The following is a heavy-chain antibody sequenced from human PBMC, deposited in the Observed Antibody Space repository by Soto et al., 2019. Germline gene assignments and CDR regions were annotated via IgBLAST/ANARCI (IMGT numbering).Heavy chain of an antibody. D-gene: IGHD1-26*01. CDR3: AGDIMYTGSFQH. CDR1: GFIFSSYE. J-gene: IGHJ1*01. Sequence: VQLVESGGGLVQPGGSLRLSCAASGFIFSSYEMAWVRQAPGKGLEWVAYIGSSGTGTKITYPDSVRGRFTISRDDANKSLYLQMTRLTAEDTALYYCAGDIMYTGSFQHWGQGTLVTVSS. CDR2: IGSSGTGTKI. V-gene: IGHV3-48*03.